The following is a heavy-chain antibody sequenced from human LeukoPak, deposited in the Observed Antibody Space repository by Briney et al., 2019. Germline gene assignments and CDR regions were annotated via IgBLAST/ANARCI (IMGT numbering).Heavy chain of an antibody. CDR3: ARGPLIAAAGSNFDY. CDR1: GGTFSSYA. V-gene: IGHV1-69*05. D-gene: IGHD6-13*01. CDR2: IIPIFGTA. J-gene: IGHJ4*02. Sequence: SVKVCCKASGGTFSSYAISWVRQAPGQGLEWMGGIIPIFGTANYAQKFQGRVTITTDESTSTAYMELSSLRSEDTAVYYCARGPLIAAAGSNFDYWGQGTLVTVSS.